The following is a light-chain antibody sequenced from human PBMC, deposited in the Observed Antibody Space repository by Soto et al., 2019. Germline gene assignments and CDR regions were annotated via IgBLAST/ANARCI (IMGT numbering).Light chain of an antibody. J-gene: IGKJ2*01. V-gene: IGKV1-5*03. CDR2: KAS. CDR1: QSISTW. Sequence: DIQMTQSPSTLSASVGDRVTITCRASQSISTWLAWYQQKPGKAPKLLIYKASSLESGVPSRFSGSGSGTEFTLTISCLQPDDFATYYWQQYNSYSLYTFGQGTKLEIK. CDR3: QQYNSYSLYT.